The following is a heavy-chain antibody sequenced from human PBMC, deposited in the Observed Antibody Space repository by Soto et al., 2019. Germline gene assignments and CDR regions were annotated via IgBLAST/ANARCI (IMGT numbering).Heavy chain of an antibody. Sequence: SETLSLTCTVSGDSISSDAYYWSWIRQPPGKGLEWIGNIYYRGITYYNPSLKSRVSISVDTSNNQFSLKLSSVVAADTAVYYCARGPRGYIGYDYPHFDYRGSGALVTVST. CDR3: ARGPRGYIGYDYPHFDY. V-gene: IGHV4-30-4*01. CDR2: IYYRGIT. J-gene: IGHJ4*02. CDR1: GDSISSDAYY. D-gene: IGHD5-12*01.